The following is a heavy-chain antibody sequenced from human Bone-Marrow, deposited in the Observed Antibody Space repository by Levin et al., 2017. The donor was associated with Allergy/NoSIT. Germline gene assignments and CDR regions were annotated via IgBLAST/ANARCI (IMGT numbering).Heavy chain of an antibody. CDR2: ISSSSSYI. CDR3: ARDNGPYRHIDY. V-gene: IGHV3-21*01. Sequence: GGSLRLSCAASGFTFSSYSMNWVRQAPGKGLEWVSSISSSSSYIYYADSVKDRFTISRDNAKNSLYLQMNSLRAEDTAVYYCARDNGPYRHIDYWGQGTLVTVSS. CDR1: GFTFSSYS. J-gene: IGHJ4*02.